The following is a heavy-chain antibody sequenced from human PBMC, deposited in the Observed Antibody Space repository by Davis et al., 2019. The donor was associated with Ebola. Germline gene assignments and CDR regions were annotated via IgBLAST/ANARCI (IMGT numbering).Heavy chain of an antibody. V-gene: IGHV3-21*04. CDR1: GFTFSSYS. J-gene: IGHJ6*02. CDR2: ISSSSSYI. CDR3: ARVETGLVYYGMDV. D-gene: IGHD3/OR15-3a*01. Sequence: GESLKISCAAPGFTFSSYSMNWVRQAPGKGLEWVSSISSSSSYIYYADSVKGRFTISRDNAKNSLYLQMNSLRDEDTAVYYCARVETGLVYYGMDVWGQGTTVTVSS.